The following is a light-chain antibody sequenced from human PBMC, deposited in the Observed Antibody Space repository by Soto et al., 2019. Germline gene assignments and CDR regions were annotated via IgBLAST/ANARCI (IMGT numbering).Light chain of an antibody. CDR2: DAS. V-gene: IGKV3-11*01. CDR1: QRVSRY. J-gene: IGKJ1*01. CDR3: QQRSNWPWT. Sequence: EIVFPQSPATLSLSPGERATLSCRASQRVSRYLAWYQQTPGQAPRLLIYDASNRATGIPARFSGSGSWTDFSLTISSLAPEDFAVYYCQQRSNWPWTFLQRTKVEIK.